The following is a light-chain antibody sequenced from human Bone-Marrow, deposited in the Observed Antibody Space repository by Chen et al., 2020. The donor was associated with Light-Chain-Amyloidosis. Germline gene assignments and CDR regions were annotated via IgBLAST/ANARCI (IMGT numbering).Light chain of an antibody. J-gene: IGKJ2*01. Sequence: EIVLTQSPSTLSLSPVERATLSCRASESVSTRHLSWYQQKPGQSPSLLIYGASSMATGIPDRFSGSGSGTEFPLTISRLEPEDFAVYYCQQYGGSPAYTFGQGIKLEMK. V-gene: IGKV3-20*01. CDR3: QQYGGSPAYT. CDR1: ESVSTRH. CDR2: GAS.